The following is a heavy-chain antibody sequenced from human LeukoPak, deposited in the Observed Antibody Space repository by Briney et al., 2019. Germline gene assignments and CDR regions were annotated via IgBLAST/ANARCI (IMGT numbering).Heavy chain of an antibody. V-gene: IGHV4-59*01. CDR3: ASLGGYYDSSNSSQLETFDI. D-gene: IGHD3-10*01. CDR1: GDSINNYF. J-gene: IGHJ3*02. Sequence: SETLSLTCTVSGDSINNYFWSWIRQPPGKGLEWIGYIHNTGSSNYNPSLKSRVSFSVDTSENQLSLRLNSMTAADTAVYYCASLGGYYDSSNSSQLETFDIWGQGTMVIVSS. CDR2: IHNTGSS.